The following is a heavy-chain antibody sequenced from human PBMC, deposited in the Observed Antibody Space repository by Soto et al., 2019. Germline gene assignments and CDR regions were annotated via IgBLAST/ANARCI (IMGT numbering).Heavy chain of an antibody. J-gene: IGHJ4*02. D-gene: IGHD2-15*01. CDR1: GFTFSSYG. Sequence: GGSLRLSCAASGFTFSSYGMHWVRQAPGKGLEWVAVIWYDGSNKYYADSVKGRFTISRDNSKNTLYLQMNSLRAEDTAVYYCARDRAILAATPVHFDYWGQGTLVTVSS. CDR2: IWYDGSNK. V-gene: IGHV3-33*01. CDR3: ARDRAILAATPVHFDY.